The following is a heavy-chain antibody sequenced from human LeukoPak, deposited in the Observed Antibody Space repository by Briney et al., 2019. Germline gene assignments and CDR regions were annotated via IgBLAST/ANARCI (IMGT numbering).Heavy chain of an antibody. D-gene: IGHD5-24*01. Sequence: GRSLRLSCAASGVTFSNYVMYLVRQAPRKGLEWVAVISYDGNNIYYADSVKGRFTISRDNSKNTLYLQMSSPRGDDTAVYYCAKGVQMAVPPDYWGKGILVTVSS. J-gene: IGHJ4*02. V-gene: IGHV3-30*18. CDR3: AKGVQMAVPPDY. CDR2: ISYDGNNI. CDR1: GVTFSNYV.